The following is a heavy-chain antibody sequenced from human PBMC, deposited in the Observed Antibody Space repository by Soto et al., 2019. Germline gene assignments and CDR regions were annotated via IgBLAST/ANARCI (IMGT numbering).Heavy chain of an antibody. D-gene: IGHD3-16*01. Sequence: QVQLVQSGAEVKKPGASVKVSCKASGYTFTSYGISWVRQAPGQGLEWMGWINPYNGNTNSAQKLQGRDTMTTDTSTNAAYMELRSLTSDDAAASSCARDWFGIDYWGQGTLVTVSS. CDR1: GYTFTSYG. J-gene: IGHJ4*02. V-gene: IGHV1-18*01. CDR2: INPYNGNT. CDR3: ARDWFGIDY.